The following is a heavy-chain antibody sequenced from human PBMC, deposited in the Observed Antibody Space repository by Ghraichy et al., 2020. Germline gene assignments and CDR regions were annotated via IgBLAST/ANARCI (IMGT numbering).Heavy chain of an antibody. V-gene: IGHV4-39*01. D-gene: IGHD5-24*01. Sequence: ETLSLTCTVSGGSISSSSYYWGWIRQSPGAGLEWIGSIKYTGSTYYSPSLKSRVTISVDSSKNQLSLKLTSVTAADTSVYYCAQFPTFWGQGTLVTVSS. J-gene: IGHJ4*02. CDR1: GGSISSSSYY. CDR2: IKYTGST. CDR3: AQFPTF.